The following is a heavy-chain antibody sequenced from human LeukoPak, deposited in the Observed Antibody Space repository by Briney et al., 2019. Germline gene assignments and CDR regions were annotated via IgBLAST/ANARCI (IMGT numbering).Heavy chain of an antibody. Sequence: ASVKVSCKASGYTFTSYGISWVRQAPGQGLEWMGWISAYNGNTNYAQKLQGRVTMTTDTSTSTAYMELSSLRSEDTAVYYCARDFGMATTTPHYYFDYWGQGTLVTVSS. V-gene: IGHV1-18*01. J-gene: IGHJ4*02. CDR1: GYTFTSYG. CDR2: ISAYNGNT. CDR3: ARDFGMATTTPHYYFDY. D-gene: IGHD5-24*01.